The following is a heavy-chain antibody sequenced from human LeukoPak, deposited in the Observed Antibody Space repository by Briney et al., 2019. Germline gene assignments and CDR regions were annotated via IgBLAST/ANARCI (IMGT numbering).Heavy chain of an antibody. V-gene: IGHV4-34*01. Sequence: SETLSLTCAVYGGSFSGYYWSWIRQPPGKGLEWIGEINHSGSTNYNPSLKSRVTISVDTSKNQFSLKLSSVTAADTAVYYCAAGYSSSWYASRFDYWGQGTLVTVSS. CDR2: INHSGST. D-gene: IGHD6-13*01. J-gene: IGHJ4*02. CDR3: AAGYSSSWYASRFDY. CDR1: GGSFSGYY.